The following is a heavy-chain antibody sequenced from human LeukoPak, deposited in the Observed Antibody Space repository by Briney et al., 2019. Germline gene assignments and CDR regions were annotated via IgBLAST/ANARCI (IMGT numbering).Heavy chain of an antibody. Sequence: PGGSLRLSCAASGFTVSSNYMSWVRQAPGKGLEWVSVIYSGGSTYYADSVKGRFTISRDNPRNTLYLQMNNLRAEDTAVYYCARHPREPAMSTEDYWGQGTLVTVSS. CDR2: IYSGGST. V-gene: IGHV3-66*04. CDR3: ARHPREPAMSTEDY. D-gene: IGHD5-18*01. CDR1: GFTVSSNY. J-gene: IGHJ4*02.